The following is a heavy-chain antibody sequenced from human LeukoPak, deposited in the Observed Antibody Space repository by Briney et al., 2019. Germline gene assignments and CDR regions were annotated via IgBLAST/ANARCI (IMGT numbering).Heavy chain of an antibody. CDR3: AREGYCSSTSCYTDAFDI. J-gene: IGHJ3*02. D-gene: IGHD2-2*01. CDR2: INHSGST. V-gene: IGHV4-34*01. Sequence: SETLSLTCAVYGGSFSGYYWSWIRQPPGKGLEWIGEINHSGSTNYNPSLKSRDTISVDTSKNQFSLKLSSVTAADTAVYYCAREGYCSSTSCYTDAFDIWGQGTMVTVSS. CDR1: GGSFSGYY.